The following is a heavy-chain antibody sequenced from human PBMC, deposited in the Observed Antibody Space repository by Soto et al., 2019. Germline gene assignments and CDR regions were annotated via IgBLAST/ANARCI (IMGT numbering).Heavy chain of an antibody. CDR3: AVMSSSSGTGWFEP. CDR2: IYYSGST. CDR1: GGSISSSSYY. J-gene: IGHJ5*02. Sequence: SETLSLTCTVSGGSISSSSYYWGWIRQPPGKGLEWIGSIYYSGSTYYNPSLKSRVTISVDTSKNQSSLKLSSVTAADTAVYYCAVMSSSSGTGWFEPWGQGTLVTVSS. D-gene: IGHD6-13*01. V-gene: IGHV4-39*01.